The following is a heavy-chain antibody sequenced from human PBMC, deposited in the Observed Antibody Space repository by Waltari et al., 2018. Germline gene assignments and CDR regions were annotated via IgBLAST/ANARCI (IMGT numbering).Heavy chain of an antibody. D-gene: IGHD6-13*01. V-gene: IGHV3-21*01. CDR3: ARVSSSRYYYGMDV. CDR1: GFTFSSYS. CDR2: ISSSSSYI. Sequence: EVQLVESGGGLVKPGGSLRLSCAASGFTFSSYSMNWVRPAPGKGLEWVSSISSSSSYIYYADSVKGRFTISRDNAKNSLYLQMNSLRAEDTAVYYCARVSSSRYYYGMDVWGQGTTVTVSS. J-gene: IGHJ6*02.